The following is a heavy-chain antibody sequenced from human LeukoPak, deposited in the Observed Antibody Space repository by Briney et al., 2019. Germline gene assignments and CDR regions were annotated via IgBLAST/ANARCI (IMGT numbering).Heavy chain of an antibody. CDR1: GYTFTSYY. J-gene: IGHJ4*02. CDR2: INPNSGGT. Sequence: GASVKVSCKASGYTFTSYYMHWVRQAPGQGLEWMGWINPNSGGTNYAQKFQGRVTMTRDTSIGTAYMELSRLRSDDTAVYYCARPLPDYYGSGTYLVFDYWGQGTLVTVSS. D-gene: IGHD3-10*01. V-gene: IGHV1-2*02. CDR3: ARPLPDYYGSGTYLVFDY.